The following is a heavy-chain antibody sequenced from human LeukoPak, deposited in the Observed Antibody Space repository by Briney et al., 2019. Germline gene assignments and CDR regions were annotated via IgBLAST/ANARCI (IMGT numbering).Heavy chain of an antibody. D-gene: IGHD4-23*01. CDR1: GFTFGSYA. V-gene: IGHV3-23*01. J-gene: IGHJ4*02. Sequence: PGGSLRLSCAASGFTFGSYAMSWVRQAPGKGLKWVSGIKGRFTISRDNSKNTLYLQMNSLRVEDTAIYYCAKDGAKHGGTTYFFDNWGQGTLATVFS. CDR2: I. CDR3: AKDGAKHGGTTYFFDN.